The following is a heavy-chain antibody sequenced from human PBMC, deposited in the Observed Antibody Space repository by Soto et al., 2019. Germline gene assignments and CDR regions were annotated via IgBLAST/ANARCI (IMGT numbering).Heavy chain of an antibody. D-gene: IGHD3-10*01. J-gene: IGHJ4*02. CDR1: GFTFNNYA. Sequence: EVQLLESGGGLVQPGGSLRLSCVASGFTFNNYAMTWVRQAPGKGLEWVSAISGGGDTTSYADSVKGRFTVSRDGAKNPLYLQVSSLRAEDTALYYCAKGRGGSGSLTPRVDFWGQGTLVTVSS. CDR2: ISGGGDTT. V-gene: IGHV3-23*01. CDR3: AKGRGGSGSLTPRVDF.